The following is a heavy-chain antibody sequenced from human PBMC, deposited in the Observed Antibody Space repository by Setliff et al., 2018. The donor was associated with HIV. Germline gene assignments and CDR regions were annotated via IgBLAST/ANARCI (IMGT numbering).Heavy chain of an antibody. V-gene: IGHV4-59*12. Sequence: PSETLSLTCTVSGGSISSYYWNWIRQPPGKGLEWIGYIYYSGSTNYNPSLKSRFTISRDNVKNSLYLQMSSLRDEDTAVYYCARKGGSRPNDAFDIWGQGTMVTVSS. CDR1: GGSISSYY. D-gene: IGHD2-15*01. CDR2: IYYSGST. J-gene: IGHJ3*02. CDR3: ARKGGSRPNDAFDI.